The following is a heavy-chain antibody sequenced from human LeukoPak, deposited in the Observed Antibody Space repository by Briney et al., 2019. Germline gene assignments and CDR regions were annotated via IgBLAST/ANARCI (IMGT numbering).Heavy chain of an antibody. CDR1: GFTFSSYW. CDR3: AKDYWGDTIFSPWWFDP. CDR2: INSDGSST. J-gene: IGHJ5*02. D-gene: IGHD3-9*01. Sequence: GGSLRLSCAASGFTFSSYWMHWVRQAPGKGLVWVSRINSDGSSTSYADSVKGRFTISRDNAKNTLYLQMNSLRAEDTAVYYCAKDYWGDTIFSPWWFDPWGQGTLVTVSS. V-gene: IGHV3-74*01.